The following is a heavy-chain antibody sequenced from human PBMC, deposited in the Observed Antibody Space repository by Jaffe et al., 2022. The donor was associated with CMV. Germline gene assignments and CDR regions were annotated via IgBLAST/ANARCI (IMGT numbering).Heavy chain of an antibody. J-gene: IGHJ4*02. CDR3: ARRLPYSGSYGSRGHFDY. V-gene: IGHV4-59*08. CDR1: GGSISSYY. CDR2: IYYSGST. D-gene: IGHD1-26*01. Sequence: QVQLQESGPGLVKPSETLSLTCTVSGGSISSYYWSWIRQPPGKGLEWIGYIYYSGSTNYNPSLKSRVTISVDTSKNQFSLKLSSVTAADTAVYYCARRLPYSGSYGSRGHFDYWGQGTLVTVSS.